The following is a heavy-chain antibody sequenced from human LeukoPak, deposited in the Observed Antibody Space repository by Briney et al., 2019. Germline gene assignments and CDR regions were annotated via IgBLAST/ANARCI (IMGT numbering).Heavy chain of an antibody. CDR2: ISSSSSTI. D-gene: IGHD3-10*01. Sequence: PGGSVRLSCAASGFTFSSYSMNWVRQAPGKGLEWVSYISSSSSTIYYADSVKGRFTISRDNAKNSLYLQMNSLRAEDTAVYYCARVRDRGITMVRGAEGSDYWGQGTLVTVSS. CDR3: ARVRDRGITMVRGAEGSDY. J-gene: IGHJ4*02. CDR1: GFTFSSYS. V-gene: IGHV3-48*04.